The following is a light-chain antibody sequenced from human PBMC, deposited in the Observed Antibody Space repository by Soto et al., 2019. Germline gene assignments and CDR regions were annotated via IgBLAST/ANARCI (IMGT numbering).Light chain of an antibody. CDR1: QTISGY. V-gene: IGKV1-33*01. Sequence: DIQMTQSPSSLSASVGDRVTITCRASQTISGYLNWYQQKPGKAPELVIHDASTLETGVPSRLSGSGSGTEFTFTITTLQSEDIATYYCHQYHSLPLTFGGGTKVDIK. J-gene: IGKJ4*01. CDR2: DAS. CDR3: HQYHSLPLT.